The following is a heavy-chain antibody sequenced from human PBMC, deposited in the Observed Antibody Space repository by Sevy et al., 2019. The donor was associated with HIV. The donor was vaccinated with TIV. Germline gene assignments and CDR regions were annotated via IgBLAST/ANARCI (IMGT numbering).Heavy chain of an antibody. CDR3: TAGVGTSDCDY. CDR1: GFTFSSYW. J-gene: IGHJ4*02. CDR2: IKSKTDGGTR. V-gene: IGHV3-15*01. D-gene: IGHD1-26*01. Sequence: GGSLRLSCEASGFTFSSYWMSWVRQAPGKGLEWVGRIKSKTDGGTRDFAAPVKGRFAISRDDSKSTFYLQMDSLKTEDTGVYYCTAGVGTSDCDYWGQGILVTVSS.